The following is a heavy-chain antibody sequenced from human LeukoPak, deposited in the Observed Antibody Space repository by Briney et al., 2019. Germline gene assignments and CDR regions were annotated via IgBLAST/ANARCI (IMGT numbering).Heavy chain of an antibody. CDR2: ISSSSSTI. Sequence: GGSLRLSCAASGFTFKSYRMNWLRQAPGKGREWVSYISSSSSTIYYADSVKGRFTISRDNAKNSLYLQMNSLRAEDTAVYYCARDRAYSSSWYLNWYFHLWGRGTLVTVSS. J-gene: IGHJ2*01. CDR1: GFTFKSYR. D-gene: IGHD6-13*01. CDR3: ARDRAYSSSWYLNWYFHL. V-gene: IGHV3-48*04.